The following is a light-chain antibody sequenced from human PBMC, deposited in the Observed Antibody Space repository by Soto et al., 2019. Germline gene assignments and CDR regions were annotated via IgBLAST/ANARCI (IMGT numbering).Light chain of an antibody. CDR3: SSYTSATTYV. CDR1: SSDVGAYNY. Sequence: QSVLTQPASMSGSPGQSITISCTGTSSDVGAYNYDSWYQQYPGEAPKVIIYDVSHRPAGVSNRFSGSKSGNTASLTISGLQTQGEADYYCSSYTSATTYVFGTGTKVTVL. V-gene: IGLV2-14*01. J-gene: IGLJ1*01. CDR2: DVS.